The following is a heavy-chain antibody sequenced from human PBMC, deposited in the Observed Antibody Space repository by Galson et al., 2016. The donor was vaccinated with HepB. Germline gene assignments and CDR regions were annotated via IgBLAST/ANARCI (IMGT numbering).Heavy chain of an antibody. D-gene: IGHD3-9*01. CDR3: ARAARLYGVLRTHGLDA. CDR1: GDSVSSSYAA. Sequence: CAISGDSVSSSYAAWNWIRQSPSRGLEWLGRTYFTSRWYTDHAESVKGRIDISPDTSKNQFALLVNSVTPWDTAVYYFARAARLYGVLRTHGLDAWGQGTTVTVSS. CDR2: TYFTSRWYT. V-gene: IGHV6-1*01. J-gene: IGHJ6*02.